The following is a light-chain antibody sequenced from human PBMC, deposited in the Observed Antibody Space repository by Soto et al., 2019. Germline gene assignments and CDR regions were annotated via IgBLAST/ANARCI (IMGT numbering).Light chain of an antibody. CDR2: DAS. J-gene: IGKJ1*01. V-gene: IGKV3-11*01. CDR3: QQYGSSGT. Sequence: EIVLTHSPATLALFPCERATLSCRASQSVRAHLAWYQQKPGQAPRLLIYDASNRATGVPARFSGGGSGTDFTLTISRLEPEDFAVYYCQQYGSSGTFGQGTKVDIK. CDR1: QSVRAH.